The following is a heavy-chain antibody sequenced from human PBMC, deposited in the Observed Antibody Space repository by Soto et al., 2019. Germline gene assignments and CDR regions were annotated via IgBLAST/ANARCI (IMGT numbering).Heavy chain of an antibody. D-gene: IGHD2-15*01. CDR1: GFTFSDHY. J-gene: IGHJ1*01. V-gene: IGHV3-72*01. CDR2: IRNKANSYTT. CDR3: ASVNPHCSGGTCYSGEYFQH. Sequence: EVQLAESGGGLVQPGGSLRLSCAASGFTFSDHYMEWVRQAPGKGLEWVGRIRNKANSYTTEYAASVKGRFTISRDDSKNSLYLQMNSLKTEDTAVYYCASVNPHCSGGTCYSGEYFQHWGQGTLVTVSS.